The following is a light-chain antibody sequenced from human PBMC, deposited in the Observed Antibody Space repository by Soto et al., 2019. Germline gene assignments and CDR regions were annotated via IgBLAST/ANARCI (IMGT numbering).Light chain of an antibody. Sequence: EIVLTQSPGTLSLSPGEGATVSCRASQSVSSAYLAWYQQKPGQSPRLLIYGAVSSATGIPDRFSSSGSGTDFTVTISRLEPEDFAVYYCQQYGDSPFTFGPGTKVDI. CDR2: GAV. CDR3: QQYGDSPFT. V-gene: IGKV3-20*01. J-gene: IGKJ3*01. CDR1: QSVSSAY.